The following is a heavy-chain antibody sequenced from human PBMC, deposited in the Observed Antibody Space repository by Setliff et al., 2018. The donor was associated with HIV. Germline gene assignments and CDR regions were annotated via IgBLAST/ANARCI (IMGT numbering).Heavy chain of an antibody. Sequence: ASVKVSCKVSGYTLTELSMHWVRQISGKGFEWMGRFDPEDGDTLYAHKLQGRVTMTRNTSISTAYMELSSLRSEDTAVYYCARGAAGIAAAASGYWGQGTLVTVSS. J-gene: IGHJ4*02. CDR3: ARGAAGIAAAASGY. CDR1: GYTLTELS. CDR2: FDPEDGDT. V-gene: IGHV1-24*01. D-gene: IGHD6-13*01.